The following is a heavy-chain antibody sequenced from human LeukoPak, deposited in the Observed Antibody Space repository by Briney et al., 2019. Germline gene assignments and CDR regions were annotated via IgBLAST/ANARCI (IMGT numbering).Heavy chain of an antibody. CDR1: GFNFSSNY. CDR3: ARGGSGSLDDAFDI. J-gene: IGHJ3*02. D-gene: IGHD3-22*01. CDR2: IYSGGGI. Sequence: PGGSLRLSCAASGFNFSSNYMSWVRQAPGKGLEWVSLIYSGGGIYYADSVKGRFTISRDNSKNTLYLQMNRLRAEDTAVYYCARGGSGSLDDAFDIWGQGTMVTVSS. V-gene: IGHV3-53*01.